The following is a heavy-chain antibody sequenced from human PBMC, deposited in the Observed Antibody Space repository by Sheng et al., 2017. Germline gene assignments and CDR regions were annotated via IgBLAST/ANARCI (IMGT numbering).Heavy chain of an antibody. J-gene: IGHJ5*01. CDR3: ARAGDYGSGTHYDS. D-gene: IGHD3-10*01. CDR2: INPEGSAT. Sequence: EVQLVESGGDLVQPGGSLRLSCAASGFTFSSYWMHWVRQAPGKGLVWVTRINPEGSATSHADSVKGRFTISRDNAKNTLYLQMNSLKAEDTAVYFCARAGDYGSGTHYDSWGQGTLVTV. CDR1: GFTFSSYW. V-gene: IGHV3-74*01.